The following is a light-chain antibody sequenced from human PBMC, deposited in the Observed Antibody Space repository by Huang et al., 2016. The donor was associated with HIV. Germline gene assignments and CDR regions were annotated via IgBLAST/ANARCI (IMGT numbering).Light chain of an antibody. CDR1: RGISDS. J-gene: IGKJ2*01. Sequence: DIQVTQSPSSLSASVGDRVTVTCRTSRGISDSLVWYQQKPGRAPKLLVYAASRLESGVPSRFSGSGAGADFTRTINNLQPEDFATYDCQQYYGTPYTVGQGTKVEIK. V-gene: IGKV1-NL1*01. CDR3: QQYYGTPYT. CDR2: AAS.